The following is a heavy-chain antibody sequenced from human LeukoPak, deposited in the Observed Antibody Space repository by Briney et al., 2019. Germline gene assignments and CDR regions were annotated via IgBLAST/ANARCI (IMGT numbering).Heavy chain of an antibody. J-gene: IGHJ4*02. D-gene: IGHD3-22*01. V-gene: IGHV4-39*07. CDR2: IYYSGST. CDR1: GGSISSSSYY. Sequence: SETLSLTCTVSGGSISSSSYYWGWIRQPPGKGLEWIGSIYYSGSTYCNPSLKSRVTISVDTSKNQFSLKLSSVTAADTAVYYCARDPLDSSGYYYEPFDYWGQGTLVTVSS. CDR3: ARDPLDSSGYYYEPFDY.